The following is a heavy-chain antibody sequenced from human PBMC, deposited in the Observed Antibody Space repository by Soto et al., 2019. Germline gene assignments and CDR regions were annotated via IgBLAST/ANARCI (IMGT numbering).Heavy chain of an antibody. J-gene: IGHJ5*02. V-gene: IGHV4-31*11. D-gene: IGHD3-3*01. CDR1: GGSISSGGYY. CDR2: IYYSGST. Sequence: PSETLSLTCAVSGGSISSGGYYWSWIRQHPGKGLEWIGYIYYSGSTYYNPSLKSRVTISVDTSKNQFSLKLSSATAADTAVYYCARNPRIITIFGVVPGGADPWGQGTLVTVSS. CDR3: ARNPRIITIFGVVPGGADP.